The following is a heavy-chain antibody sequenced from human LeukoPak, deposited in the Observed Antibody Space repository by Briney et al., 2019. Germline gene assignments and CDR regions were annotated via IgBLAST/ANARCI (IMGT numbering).Heavy chain of an antibody. J-gene: IGHJ3*02. CDR3: ALDSGSYLGGAFDI. D-gene: IGHD1-26*01. CDR1: GYTFTGYY. V-gene: IGHV1-2*02. Sequence: ASVKVSCKASGYTFTGYYMHWVRQAPGQGLEWMGWINPNSGGTNYAQKFQGRVTMTRDTSISTAYMELSRLRSDDTAVYYCALDSGSYLGGAFDIWGQGTMVTVSS. CDR2: INPNSGGT.